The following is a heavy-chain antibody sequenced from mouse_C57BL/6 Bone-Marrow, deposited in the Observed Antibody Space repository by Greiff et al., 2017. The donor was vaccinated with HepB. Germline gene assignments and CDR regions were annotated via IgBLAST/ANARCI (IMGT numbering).Heavy chain of an antibody. CDR2: IYPGSGST. J-gene: IGHJ4*01. CDR1: GYTFTSYW. V-gene: IGHV1-55*01. D-gene: IGHD1-1*01. Sequence: QVHVKQPGAELVKPGASVKMSCKASGYTFTSYWITWVKQRPGQGLEWIGDIYPGSGSTNYNEKFKSKATLTVDTSSSTAYMQLSSLTSEDSAVYYCARPYYYGSSLPYAMDYWGQGTSVTVSS. CDR3: ARPYYYGSSLPYAMDY.